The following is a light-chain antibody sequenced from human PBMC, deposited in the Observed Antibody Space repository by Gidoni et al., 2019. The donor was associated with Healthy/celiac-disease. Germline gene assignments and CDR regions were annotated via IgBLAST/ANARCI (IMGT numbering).Light chain of an antibody. Sequence: IHMTQSPSSLSASVGDRVTITCRASQSISSYLNWYQQKQGKAPTLLIYAASSLQSGVPSRCSGSGSGTEFTITSSRLQPEDFATYYCQQSYSTPFTFXGXTKVEIK. CDR3: QQSYSTPFT. CDR1: QSISSY. CDR2: AAS. J-gene: IGKJ4*01. V-gene: IGKV1-39*01.